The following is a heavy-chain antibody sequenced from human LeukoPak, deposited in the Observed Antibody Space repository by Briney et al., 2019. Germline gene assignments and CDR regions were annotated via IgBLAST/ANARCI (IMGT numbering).Heavy chain of an antibody. V-gene: IGHV4-61*02. J-gene: IGHJ4*02. CDR1: GGSISRGSYC. CDR3: ARHERAAAGTCFDY. Sequence: SETLSLTCTVSGGSISRGSYCWSWIRQPAGKGLEWIGRIYTSGSTNYNASLKSRVTISVDTSKNQFSLKLSSVTAADTAVYYCARHERAAAGTCFDYWGQGTLVTVSS. CDR2: IYTSGST. D-gene: IGHD6-13*01.